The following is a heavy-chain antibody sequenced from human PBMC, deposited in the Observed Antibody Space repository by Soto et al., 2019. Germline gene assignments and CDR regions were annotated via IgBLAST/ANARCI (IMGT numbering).Heavy chain of an antibody. CDR1: GYTFSAYY. Sequence: QVHLVQSGAEVKKPGASVKVSCKTSGYTFSAYYMHWVRQAPGQGLEWMGWINPKSGGTLYAQKFQCRVTMTRDTSISTAYMELSRLRSDDTAVYYCARGGTFAYDTSGYSVYWGQGTLVTVSS. V-gene: IGHV1-2*02. J-gene: IGHJ4*02. CDR2: INPKSGGT. CDR3: ARGGTFAYDTSGYSVY. D-gene: IGHD3-22*01.